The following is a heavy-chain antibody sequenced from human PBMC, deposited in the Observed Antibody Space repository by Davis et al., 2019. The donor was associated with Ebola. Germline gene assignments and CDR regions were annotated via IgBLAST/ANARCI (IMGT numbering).Heavy chain of an antibody. Sequence: PSETLSLTCAVYGGSFSGYYWSWIRQPPGKGLEWIGEINHSGSTNYNPSLKSRVTISVDTSKNQFSLKLSSVTAADTAVYYCARGGDDPYFDYWGQGTLVTVSS. D-gene: IGHD2-21*02. CDR1: GGSFSGYY. CDR3: ARGGDDPYFDY. J-gene: IGHJ4*02. CDR2: INHSGST. V-gene: IGHV4-34*01.